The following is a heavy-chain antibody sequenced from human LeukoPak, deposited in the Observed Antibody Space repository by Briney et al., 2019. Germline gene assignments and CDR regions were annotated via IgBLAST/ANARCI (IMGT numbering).Heavy chain of an antibody. CDR2: INSDGSST. CDR1: GFTFSSYW. CDR3: ARVWLISNDAFDI. V-gene: IGHV3-74*01. D-gene: IGHD6-19*01. J-gene: IGHJ3*02. Sequence: GGSLRLSCAASGFTFSSYWMHWVRQAPGKGLVWVSRINSDGSSTSYADSVKGRFTISRDNAKNTLYLQMNSLRAEDTAVYYRARVWLISNDAFDIWGQGTMVTVSS.